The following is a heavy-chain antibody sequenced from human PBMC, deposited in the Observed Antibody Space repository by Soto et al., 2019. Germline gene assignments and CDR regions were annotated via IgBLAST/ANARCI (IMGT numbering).Heavy chain of an antibody. J-gene: IGHJ4*02. CDR3: ARGGNYYDSSGFYPRDY. V-gene: IGHV4-38-2*01. CDR1: GYSITTGYY. Sequence: SETMSLTCAVSGYSITTGYYWGWVRRPPGKGLEWIGSVYHSARTSYNPSLESRVTISVDTSKNQFSLRLSSVTAADTAVYYCARGGNYYDSSGFYPRDYWGQGILVTVSS. CDR2: VYHSART. D-gene: IGHD3-22*01.